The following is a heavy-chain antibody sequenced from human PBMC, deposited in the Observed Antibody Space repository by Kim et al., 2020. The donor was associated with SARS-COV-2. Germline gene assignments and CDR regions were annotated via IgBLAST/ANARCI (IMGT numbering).Heavy chain of an antibody. D-gene: IGHD3-3*02. V-gene: IGHV1-3*01. CDR3: ARSPAISAFNDY. Sequence: NTSQTFQRRVTITRDTSASTAYMELSSLRSEDTAVYYCARSPAISAFNDYWGQGTLVTVSS. J-gene: IGHJ4*02.